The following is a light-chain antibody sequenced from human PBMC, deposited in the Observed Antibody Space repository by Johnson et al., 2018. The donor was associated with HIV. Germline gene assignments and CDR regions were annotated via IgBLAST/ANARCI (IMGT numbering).Light chain of an antibody. V-gene: IGLV1-51*01. Sequence: QAVLTQPPSVSAAPGQKVTISCSGSSSNIGNNYVSWYQQLPGTAPKLLIYDNNKRPSGIPDRFSGSKSGTSATLVITGLQTGDEADYYCGTWDSSLSAGKVFGTGTKVTVL. CDR1: SSNIGNNY. CDR2: DNN. J-gene: IGLJ1*01. CDR3: GTWDSSLSAGKV.